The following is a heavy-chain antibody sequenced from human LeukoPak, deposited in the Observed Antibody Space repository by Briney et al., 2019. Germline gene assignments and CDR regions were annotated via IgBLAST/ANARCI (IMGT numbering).Heavy chain of an antibody. D-gene: IGHD3-22*01. V-gene: IGHV3-30*02. Sequence: GGSLRLSCAASGFSFSSYGMHWVRQAPGKGLEWVSFIRYDGSNKYYADSVKGRFTISRDNSKNTLYLKMSSLRAEDTAVYYCAKGPIPYYDSSGLDYWGQGTLVTVSS. CDR2: IRYDGSNK. CDR3: AKGPIPYYDSSGLDY. CDR1: GFSFSSYG. J-gene: IGHJ4*02.